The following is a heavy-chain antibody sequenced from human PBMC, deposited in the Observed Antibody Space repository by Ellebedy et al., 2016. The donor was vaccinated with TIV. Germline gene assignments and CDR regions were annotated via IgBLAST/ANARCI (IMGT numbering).Heavy chain of an antibody. D-gene: IGHD4-23*01. Sequence: GESLKISCAASGISLRSYAMSWVRQAPGKGLEWVSGINNGVRTTSYADSVKGRFTISRDNSKNTLYLQMNSLRAEDTAVYYCVRDAAGNGGKLDYWGQGALVTVSS. V-gene: IGHV3-23*01. CDR3: VRDAAGNGGKLDY. J-gene: IGHJ4*02. CDR2: INNGVRTT. CDR1: GISLRSYA.